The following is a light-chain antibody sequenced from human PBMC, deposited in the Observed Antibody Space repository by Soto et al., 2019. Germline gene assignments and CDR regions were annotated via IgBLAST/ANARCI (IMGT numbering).Light chain of an antibody. CDR3: QQYGNSPIT. Sequence: EIVLTQSPGTLSLSPGERATLYCRASQSVSNNYLAWYQQKPGQAPRLLIYGASNRATGIPDRFSGSGSGTDFTLTISRLEPEDFAVYYCQQYGNSPITCGQGTRREI. CDR1: QSVSNNY. J-gene: IGKJ5*01. CDR2: GAS. V-gene: IGKV3-20*01.